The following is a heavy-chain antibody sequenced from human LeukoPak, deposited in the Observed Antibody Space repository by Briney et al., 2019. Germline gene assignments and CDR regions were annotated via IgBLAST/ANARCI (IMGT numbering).Heavy chain of an antibody. D-gene: IGHD2-2*03. CDR2: ISYDGSNN. V-gene: IGHV3-30*18. CDR1: EFTFSSYA. J-gene: IGHJ4*02. Sequence: PGGSLRLSCAASEFTFSSYAMSWVRQAPGKGLEWVAVISYDGSNNYYADSVKGRFTISRDNSRNTLYLQMNSLRGEDTAVYYCAKGVDIVVVRAAVDYWGQGTLVTVSS. CDR3: AKGVDIVVVRAAVDY.